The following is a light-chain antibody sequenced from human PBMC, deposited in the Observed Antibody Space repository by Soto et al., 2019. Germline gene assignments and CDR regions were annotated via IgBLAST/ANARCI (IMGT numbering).Light chain of an antibody. V-gene: IGKV1-9*01. Sequence: IQLTQSPSSLSASVGDRVTITCRASQGISSFLAWYQQKPGKAPKLLIYGASTLQSGVPSRFNGSGSGTDFTLTIGSLQPEDFATYYCQQLTSFPIPFGPGNKVDIK. CDR2: GAS. CDR3: QQLTSFPIP. J-gene: IGKJ3*01. CDR1: QGISSF.